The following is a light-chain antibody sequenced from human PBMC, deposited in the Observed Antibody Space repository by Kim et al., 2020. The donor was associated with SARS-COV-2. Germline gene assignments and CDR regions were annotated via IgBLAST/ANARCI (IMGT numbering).Light chain of an antibody. J-gene: IGKJ1*01. CDR2: GAS. V-gene: IGKV3-20*01. CDR1: QSVSSSY. Sequence: IVLTQFPGTLSLSPGERATLSCRASQSVSSSYVAWYQQKPGQAPRLLIYGASRRATGIPDRFSGSGSGTDFTLTISRLEPEDFAVYYCQQYGSSPRTFGQGTKVDIK. CDR3: QQYGSSPRT.